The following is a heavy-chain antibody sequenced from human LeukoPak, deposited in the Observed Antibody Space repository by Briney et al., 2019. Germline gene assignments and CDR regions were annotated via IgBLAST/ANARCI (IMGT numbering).Heavy chain of an antibody. CDR3: ARDNSGYYDSSGYYSWFDP. Sequence: PGGSLRLSCAASGFTFSTYGMHWVRQAPGKGLEWVSYISSSGSTIYYADSVKGRFTISRDNAKNSLYLQMNSLRAEDTAVYYCARDNSGYYDSSGYYSWFDPWGQGTLVTVSS. D-gene: IGHD3-22*01. CDR1: GFTFSTYG. CDR2: ISSSGSTI. V-gene: IGHV3-48*04. J-gene: IGHJ5*02.